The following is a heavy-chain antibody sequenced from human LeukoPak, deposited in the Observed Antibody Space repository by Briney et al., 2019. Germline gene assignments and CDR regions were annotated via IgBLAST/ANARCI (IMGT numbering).Heavy chain of an antibody. CDR1: GFSLSSYW. CDR3: AGPAYYYGSGSQDAFDI. D-gene: IGHD3-10*01. J-gene: IGHJ3*02. CDR2: INNDDVGT. Sequence: GGSLRLSCAASGFSLSSYWMDWVRHAPGKGLVWLSRINNDDVGTTYADSVKGRFTISRDNAKNTLYLQMNSLRAEDTAVYYCAGPAYYYGSGSQDAFDIWGQGTKVTASS. V-gene: IGHV3-74*01.